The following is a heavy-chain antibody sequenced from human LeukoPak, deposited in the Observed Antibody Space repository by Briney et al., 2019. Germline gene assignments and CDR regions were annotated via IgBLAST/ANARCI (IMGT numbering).Heavy chain of an antibody. Sequence: SETLSLTCTVSGGSISRYYWSWIRQPPGKGLEWIGSIYYSGSTYYNPSLKSRVTISVDTSKNQFSLKLNSVTATDTAVYYCARHYGPWGQGTLVTVSS. CDR3: ARHYGP. D-gene: IGHD3-10*01. CDR1: GGSISRYY. V-gene: IGHV4-59*08. J-gene: IGHJ4*02. CDR2: IYYSGST.